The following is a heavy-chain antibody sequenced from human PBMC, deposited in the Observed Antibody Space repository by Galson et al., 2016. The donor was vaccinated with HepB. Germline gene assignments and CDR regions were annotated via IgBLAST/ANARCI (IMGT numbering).Heavy chain of an antibody. Sequence: SLRLSCAASEFTFSSYWMAWVRQAPGKGLEWVANINQDGSEKNYVDSVKGRFTISRDNAKNSLYLQMNSLRVEDTAVYYCAREGKGGFDIWGQGTMVTVSS. D-gene: IGHD2-15*01. V-gene: IGHV3-7*01. CDR3: AREGKGGFDI. CDR2: INQDGSEK. J-gene: IGHJ3*02. CDR1: EFTFSSYW.